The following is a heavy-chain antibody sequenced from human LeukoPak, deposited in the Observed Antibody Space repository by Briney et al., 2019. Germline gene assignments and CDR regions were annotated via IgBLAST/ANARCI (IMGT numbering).Heavy chain of an antibody. D-gene: IGHD3-22*01. J-gene: IGHJ4*02. CDR1: GFTFSSHG. CDR2: IWYDGSNK. CDR3: ARDFSSGYDSSGYWN. V-gene: IGHV3-33*01. Sequence: GRSLRLSCAASGFTFSSHGMHWVRQAPGKGLEWVAVIWYDGSNKYYADSVKGRFTISRDNSKNTLYLQMNSLRAEDTAVYYCARDFSSGYDSSGYWNWGQGTLATVSS.